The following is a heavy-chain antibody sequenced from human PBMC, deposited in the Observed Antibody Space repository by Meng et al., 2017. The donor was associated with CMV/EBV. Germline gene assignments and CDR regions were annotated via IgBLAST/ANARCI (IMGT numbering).Heavy chain of an antibody. D-gene: IGHD3-3*01. Sequence: SETLSLTCAVYGGSFSGYYWSWIRQPPGKGLEWIGEINHSGITNYNPSLKSRVTISVDTSKNQFSLKLSSVTAADTAVYYCARALRFLEWLPDYWGQGTLVTVSS. CDR3: ARALRFLEWLPDY. V-gene: IGHV4-34*01. CDR1: GGSFSGYY. CDR2: INHSGIT. J-gene: IGHJ4*02.